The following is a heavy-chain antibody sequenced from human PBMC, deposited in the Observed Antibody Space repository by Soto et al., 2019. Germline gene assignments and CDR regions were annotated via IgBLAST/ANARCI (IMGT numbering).Heavy chain of an antibody. Sequence: QVQLVQSEAEVKKPGASVKVSCKASGYTFINHGISWVRQAPGQGLEWMGWVSGSNGNTKYAQKFQGRVTMTTETSTSTAHMELRNLRSDDTAVYFCARDFYPLAYYFDPWGQGTLVTVSS. CDR1: GYTFINHG. J-gene: IGHJ4*02. CDR3: ARDFYPLAYYFDP. CDR2: VSGSNGNT. V-gene: IGHV1-18*04.